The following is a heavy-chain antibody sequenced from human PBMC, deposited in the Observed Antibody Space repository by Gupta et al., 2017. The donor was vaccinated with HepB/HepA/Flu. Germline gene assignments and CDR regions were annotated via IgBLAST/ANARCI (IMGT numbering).Heavy chain of an antibody. J-gene: IGHJ4*02. Sequence: EVQLVESGGGLVQPGGSLRLSCAASGFTLSSYWMSWVRQAPGKGLEWVANIKQDGSEKYCVDSVKGRFTISRDNAKNSLYLQMNSLRAEDTAVYYCARDRGGAVVTPMNYWGQGTLVTVSS. D-gene: IGHD4-23*01. CDR2: IKQDGSEK. V-gene: IGHV3-7*01. CDR3: ARDRGGAVVTPMNY. CDR1: GFTLSSYW.